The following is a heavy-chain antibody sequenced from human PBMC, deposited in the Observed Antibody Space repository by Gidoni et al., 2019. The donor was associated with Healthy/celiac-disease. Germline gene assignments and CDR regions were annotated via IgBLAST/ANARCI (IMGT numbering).Heavy chain of an antibody. CDR1: GGTFSSYA. J-gene: IGHJ2*01. Sequence: QVQLVQSGAEVKKPGSSVKVSCKASGGTFSSYAISWVRQAPGQGLEWMGGIIPIFGTANYAQKFQGRVTITADKSTSTAYMELSSLRSEDTAVYYCARTPRSGSYQVLNWYFDLWGRGTLVTVSS. V-gene: IGHV1-69*06. D-gene: IGHD3-10*01. CDR3: ARTPRSGSYQVLNWYFDL. CDR2: IIPIFGTA.